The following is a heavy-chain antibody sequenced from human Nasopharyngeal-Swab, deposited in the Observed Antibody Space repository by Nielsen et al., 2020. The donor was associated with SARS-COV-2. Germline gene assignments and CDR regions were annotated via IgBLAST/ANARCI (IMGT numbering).Heavy chain of an antibody. D-gene: IGHD6-19*01. CDR1: GYSVTSYY. Sequence: GESLKISCAASGYSVTSYYICWVRQAPGKGLEWVAVIYRGGSTNYANSVKGRFTISRDNSKNTLYLQLNSLRAEETAVYYCARDPYRQQWHLYSYYGMDVWGQGTTVTVSS. CDR2: IYRGGST. J-gene: IGHJ6*02. CDR3: ARDPYRQQWHLYSYYGMDV. V-gene: IGHV3-53*01.